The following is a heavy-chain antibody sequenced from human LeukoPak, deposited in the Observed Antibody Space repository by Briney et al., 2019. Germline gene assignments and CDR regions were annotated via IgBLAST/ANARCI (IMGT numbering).Heavy chain of an antibody. J-gene: IGHJ6*02. CDR3: ARGHSSSWYPYYYYGMDV. D-gene: IGHD6-13*01. V-gene: IGHV1-2*02. Sequence: ASVKVSCKASGYTFTGYYMHWVRQAPGQGLEWMGWINPNSGGTNYAQKSQGRVTMTRDTSISTAYMELSRLRSDDTAVYYCARGHSSSWYPYYYYGMDVWGQGTTVTVSS. CDR2: INPNSGGT. CDR1: GYTFTGYY.